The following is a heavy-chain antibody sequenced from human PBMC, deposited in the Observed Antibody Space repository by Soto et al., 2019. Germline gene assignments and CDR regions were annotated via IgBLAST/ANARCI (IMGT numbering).Heavy chain of an antibody. D-gene: IGHD6-6*01. Sequence: AAETLALTCSIYSGSFSGYYWSWIRQPPGKGLEWIGEISQSGNTNYSPSLKSRVSISIDTSKKQFSLNLASVSAADTAVYYCARAPKVSGSSQTRPDFWGQGTLVTVSS. V-gene: IGHV4-34*01. CDR3: ARAPKVSGSSQTRPDF. J-gene: IGHJ4*02. CDR2: ISQSGNT. CDR1: SGSFSGYY.